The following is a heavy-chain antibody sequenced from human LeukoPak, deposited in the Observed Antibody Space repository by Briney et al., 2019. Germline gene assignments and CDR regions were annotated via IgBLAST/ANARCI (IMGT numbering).Heavy chain of an antibody. CDR3: AKLREWELPDLFDY. J-gene: IGHJ4*02. Sequence: PGGSLRLSCAAPGFTFSDYAMSWVRQAPGKGLEWVTVISYDGSNKYYADSVKGRFTISRDNSKNTLYLQMNSLRAEDTAVYYCAKLREWELPDLFDYWGQGTLVTVSS. CDR2: ISYDGSNK. CDR1: GFTFSDYA. V-gene: IGHV3-30*18. D-gene: IGHD1-26*01.